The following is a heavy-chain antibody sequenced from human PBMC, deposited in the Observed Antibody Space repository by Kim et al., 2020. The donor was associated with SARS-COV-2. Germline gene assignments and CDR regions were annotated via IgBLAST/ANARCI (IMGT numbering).Heavy chain of an antibody. CDR1: GFTFSSYG. CDR2: ISYDGSNK. J-gene: IGHJ4*02. D-gene: IGHD3-10*01. V-gene: IGHV3-33*05. Sequence: GGSLRLSCAASGFTFSSYGMHWVHQAPGKGLEWVAVISYDGSNKYYADSVKGRFTISRDNSKNTLYLQMNSLRAEDTAVYYCARGALLLFGESHRIDYWGQGTLVTVSS. CDR3: ARGALLLFGESHRIDY.